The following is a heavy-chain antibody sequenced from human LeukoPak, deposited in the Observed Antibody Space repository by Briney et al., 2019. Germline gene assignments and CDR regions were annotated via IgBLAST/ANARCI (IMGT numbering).Heavy chain of an antibody. CDR1: GGSISSSTYY. CDR2: LYYSGTT. CDR3: ARQAISGYDPPPFDS. Sequence: SETLSLTCTVSGGSISSSTYYWGWIRQPPGKGLEWIGNLYYSGTTYYNPSLKSRVTISVDTSKNQFSLKLSSVTAADTAVYYCARQAISGYDPPPFDSWGEGTLVTVSS. D-gene: IGHD5-12*01. J-gene: IGHJ4*02. V-gene: IGHV4-39*01.